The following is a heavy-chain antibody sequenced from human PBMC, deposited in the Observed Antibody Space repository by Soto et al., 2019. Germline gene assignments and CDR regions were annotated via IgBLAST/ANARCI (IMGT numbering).Heavy chain of an antibody. CDR1: GYTFTSYG. V-gene: IGHV1-18*01. CDR3: ARESLYYYGSGSYYYYYYYGMDV. D-gene: IGHD3-10*01. J-gene: IGHJ6*02. CDR2: ISAYSGNT. Sequence: GASVKVSCKASGYTFTSYGISWVRQAPGQGLEWMGWISAYSGNTNYAQKLQGRVTMTTDTSTSTVYMELSSLRSEDTAVYYCARESLYYYGSGSYYYYYYYGMDVWGQGTTVTVSS.